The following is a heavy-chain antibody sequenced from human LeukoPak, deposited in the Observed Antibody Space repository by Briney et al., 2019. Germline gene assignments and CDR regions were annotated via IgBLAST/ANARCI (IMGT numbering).Heavy chain of an antibody. Sequence: GASVKVSCKASGYTFTGYYMHWVRQAPGQGLEWMGWINPNSVGTNYAQKFQGRVTMTRDTSISTAYMELSRLRSDDTAVYYCAREGSSWYGSFFDYWGQGTLVTVSS. CDR2: INPNSVGT. CDR3: AREGSSWYGSFFDY. J-gene: IGHJ4*02. CDR1: GYTFTGYY. D-gene: IGHD6-13*01. V-gene: IGHV1-2*02.